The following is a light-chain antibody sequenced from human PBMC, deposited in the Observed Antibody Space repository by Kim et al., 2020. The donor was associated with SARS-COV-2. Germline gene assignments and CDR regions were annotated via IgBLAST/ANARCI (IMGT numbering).Light chain of an antibody. CDR3: QAWDGSTAV. CDR1: NLGNKY. Sequence: SVSPGQTASITCSGENLGNKYACWYQQKAGQSPVLVIYQDTKRPPGIPERFSASNSGNTASLTISGTQPMDEADYYCQAWDGSTAVFGGGTQLTVL. J-gene: IGLJ3*02. V-gene: IGLV3-1*01. CDR2: QDT.